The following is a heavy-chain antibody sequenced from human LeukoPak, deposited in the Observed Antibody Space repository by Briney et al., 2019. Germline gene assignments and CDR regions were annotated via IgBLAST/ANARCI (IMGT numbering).Heavy chain of an antibody. CDR1: GFIFSNYA. D-gene: IGHD3/OR15-3a*01. J-gene: IGHJ6*03. CDR2: ISNNGITT. V-gene: IGHV3-64*01. CDR3: AREGTDLYYINV. Sequence: GGSLRLSCAASGFIFSNYAMHWVRQAPGKGLKYVSAISNNGITTYYANSVKGRFTISRDNSKNTLFLQMGSLRVEDMAVYYCAREGTDLYYINVWGKGTTVTVSS.